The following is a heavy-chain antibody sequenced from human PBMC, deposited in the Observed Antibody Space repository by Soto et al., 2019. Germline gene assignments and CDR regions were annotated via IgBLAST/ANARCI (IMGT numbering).Heavy chain of an antibody. CDR3: ARVPYWSSSCYGIVHWFDP. CDR2: IIAIFGTA. Sequence: SVKVSCKASGATFSSSAISWLRQAPGQGPEWMGGIIAIFGTANYAQKFQGRVTITADESTSTADRELSSLRSEDTAVYYCARVPYWSSSCYGIVHWFDPWGQGSLVTVSS. CDR1: GATFSSSA. D-gene: IGHD6-13*01. V-gene: IGHV1-69*13. J-gene: IGHJ5*02.